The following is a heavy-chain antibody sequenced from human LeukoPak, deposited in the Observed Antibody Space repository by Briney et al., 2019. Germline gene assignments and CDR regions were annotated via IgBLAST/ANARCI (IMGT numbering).Heavy chain of an antibody. D-gene: IGHD3-3*01. V-gene: IGHV3-48*01. CDR3: ARESWLSEYDFWSGYYLRDGYFDY. J-gene: IGHJ4*02. CDR2: ISSTSSTI. CDR1: GFTFSSYS. Sequence: GGSLRLSCAASGFTFSSYSMNWVRQAPGKGLEWVSYISSTSSTIYYADSVKGRFTISRDNAKNSLYLQMNSLRAEDTAVYYCARESWLSEYDFWSGYYLRDGYFDYWGQGTLATVSS.